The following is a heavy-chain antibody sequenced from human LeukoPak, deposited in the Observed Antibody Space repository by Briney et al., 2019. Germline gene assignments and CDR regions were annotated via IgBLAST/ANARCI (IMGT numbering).Heavy chain of an antibody. CDR3: ASIAVLPATPIDY. D-gene: IGHD6-19*01. J-gene: IGHJ4*02. Sequence: PGGSLRLSCGPSIYFFSTYAMSGVRQAPGKGLEWVSAISGGAGSGYYADSVKGRFTISRDNAKNSLYMQIKTVSAADTSLYSGASIAVLPATPIDYWGQGTLVTVSS. CDR1: IYFFSTYA. CDR2: ISGGAGSG. V-gene: IGHV3-23*01.